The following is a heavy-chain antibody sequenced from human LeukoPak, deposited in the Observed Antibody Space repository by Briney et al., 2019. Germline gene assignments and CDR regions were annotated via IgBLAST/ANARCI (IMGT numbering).Heavy chain of an antibody. V-gene: IGHV3-21*01. D-gene: IGHD1-7*01. CDR1: GFTFSSYS. J-gene: IGHJ4*02. CDR3: ASDSLELPDY. Sequence: RGSLRLSCAASGFTFSSYSMNWVRQAPGKGLEWVSSISSSSSYIYYADSVKGRFTISRDNAKNSLYLQMNSLRAEDTAVYYCASDSLELPDYWGQGTLVTVSS. CDR2: ISSSSSYI.